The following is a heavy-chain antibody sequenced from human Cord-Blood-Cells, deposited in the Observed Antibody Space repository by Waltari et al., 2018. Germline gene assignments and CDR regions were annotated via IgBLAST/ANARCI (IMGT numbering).Heavy chain of an antibody. CDR2: INSDGSST. D-gene: IGHD4-4*01. Sequence: EVQLVESGGGLVQPGGSLRLYCAASGFTFSSYWMPWVRQAPGKGLVWFSRINSDGSSTSYADSVKGRFTISRDNAKNTLYLQMNSLRAEDTAVYYCARGGDYSNAFDIWGQGTMVTVSS. V-gene: IGHV3-74*01. CDR1: GFTFSSYW. CDR3: ARGGDYSNAFDI. J-gene: IGHJ3*02.